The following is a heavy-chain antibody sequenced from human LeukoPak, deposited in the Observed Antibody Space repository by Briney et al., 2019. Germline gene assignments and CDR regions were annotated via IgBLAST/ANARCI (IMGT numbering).Heavy chain of an antibody. CDR3: ARDRDTAMPYYFDS. V-gene: IGHV4-61*02. D-gene: IGHD5-18*01. J-gene: IGHJ4*02. CDR1: GGSISSGNYY. Sequence: SETLSLTCTVSGGSISSGNYYWSRIRQPAGKTLEWIGRIHTSGSTNYNPSLKSRVSISIDTSKNQFSLKLSSVTAADTAVYYCARDRDTAMPYYFDSWGQGTLVTVSS. CDR2: IHTSGST.